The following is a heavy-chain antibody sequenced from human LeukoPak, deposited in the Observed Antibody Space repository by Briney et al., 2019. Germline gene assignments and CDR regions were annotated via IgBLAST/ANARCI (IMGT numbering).Heavy chain of an antibody. CDR3: ARDYYYGSGSYRWFDP. CDR1: GYSISSGYY. V-gene: IGHV4-38-2*02. J-gene: IGHJ5*02. CDR2: IYHSGST. Sequence: SETLSLTCTVSGYSISSGYYWGWIRQPPGKGLEWIGSIYHSGSTYYNPSLKSRVTISVDTSKNQFSLKLSSVTAADTAVYYCARDYYYGSGSYRWFDPWGQGTLVTVSS. D-gene: IGHD3-10*01.